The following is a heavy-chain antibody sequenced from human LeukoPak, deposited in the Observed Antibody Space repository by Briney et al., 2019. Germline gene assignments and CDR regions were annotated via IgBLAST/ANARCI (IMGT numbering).Heavy chain of an antibody. CDR1: GDSIISYY. Sequence: SETLSLTCSVSGDSIISYYWNWLRQSPGKGLEWIGNIHHFGRTEYNSSLRSRVTMFLDSSKNQFSLKLTSVTPTDTAVYYCTRGLWTQPGLVPFNYWGQGILVTVSS. CDR2: IHHFGRT. CDR3: TRGLWTQPGLVPFNY. V-gene: IGHV4-59*01. J-gene: IGHJ4*02. D-gene: IGHD5-18*01.